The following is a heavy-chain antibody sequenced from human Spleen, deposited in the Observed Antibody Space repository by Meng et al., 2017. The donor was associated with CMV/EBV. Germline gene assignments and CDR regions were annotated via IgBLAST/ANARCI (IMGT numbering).Heavy chain of an antibody. CDR2: IYSGGSST. V-gene: IGHV3-23*03. Sequence: GESLKISCAASGFTFGSYAMSWVRQAPGKGLEWVSVIYSGGSSTYYADSVKGRFTISRDNSKNTLYLQMNSLRAEDTAVYYCAKDRVGGYASYGMDIWGQGTTVTVSS. J-gene: IGHJ6*02. CDR1: GFTFGSYA. CDR3: AKDRVGGYASYGMDI. D-gene: IGHD5-12*01.